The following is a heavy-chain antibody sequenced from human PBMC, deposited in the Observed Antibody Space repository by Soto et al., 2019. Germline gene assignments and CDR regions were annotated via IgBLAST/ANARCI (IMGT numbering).Heavy chain of an antibody. CDR3: AVLNLYDSKPQGAY. J-gene: IGHJ4*02. D-gene: IGHD3-22*01. CDR1: GYTFTGYY. V-gene: IGHV1-2*02. Sequence: ASVKVSCKASGYTFTGYYMHWVRQAPGQGLDYMGWINPNSGDTNYAQKFQGRVTVTRDTSISTAYMELSRLRSDDTAMYYCAVLNLYDSKPQGAYWGQGTLVTVSS. CDR2: INPNSGDT.